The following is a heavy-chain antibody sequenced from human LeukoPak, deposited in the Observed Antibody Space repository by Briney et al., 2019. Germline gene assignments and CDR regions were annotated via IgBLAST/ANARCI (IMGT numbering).Heavy chain of an antibody. Sequence: SETLSLTCTVSGGSISSYYWSWIRQPPGKGLEWIGYIYYTGSTNSNPSLKSRVTISVDTSKNQFSLKLSSVTAADTAVYYCARGGTHYYDSSGFDYWGQGTLVTVSS. D-gene: IGHD3-22*01. CDR3: ARGGTHYYDSSGFDY. V-gene: IGHV4-59*12. J-gene: IGHJ4*02. CDR1: GGSISSYY. CDR2: IYYTGST.